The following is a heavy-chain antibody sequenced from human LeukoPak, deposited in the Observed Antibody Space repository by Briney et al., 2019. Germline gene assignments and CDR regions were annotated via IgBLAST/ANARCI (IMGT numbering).Heavy chain of an antibody. J-gene: IGHJ4*02. CDR2: IYYSGST. V-gene: IGHV4-31*03. D-gene: IGHD1-26*01. CDR3: AREGYSGSYSDY. Sequence: SETLSLTCTVSGGSISSGGYYWSWIRQHPGKGLEWIGYIYYSGSTYYNPSLKSRVTISVDTSKNQFSLKLSSVTAADTAVYYCAREGYSGSYSDYWGQGTLVTVSS. CDR1: GGSISSGGYY.